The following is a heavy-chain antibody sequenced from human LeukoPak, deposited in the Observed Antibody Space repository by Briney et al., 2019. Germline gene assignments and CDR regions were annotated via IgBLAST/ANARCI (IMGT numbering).Heavy chain of an antibody. Sequence: KRGESLKISCKGSGYSFPDYWIDWVRQMPGQGLEWMGIIYPADSDTRYSPSFQGQVTISADKSINTAYLQWSTLKASDTATYYCARRRGDGYNSPFDYWGQGTLVTVPS. V-gene: IGHV5-51*01. CDR2: IYPADSDT. D-gene: IGHD5-24*01. J-gene: IGHJ4*02. CDR1: GYSFPDYW. CDR3: ARRRGDGYNSPFDY.